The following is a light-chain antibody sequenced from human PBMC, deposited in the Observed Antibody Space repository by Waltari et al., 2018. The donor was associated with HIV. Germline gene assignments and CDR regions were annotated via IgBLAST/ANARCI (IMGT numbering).Light chain of an antibody. Sequence: QSVLTQPPSVSGTPGQTVTISCSGSTSNIETEALYWYQQLPGTAPKLIIYRNYKRPSGVSDRFACSKSGASASLVISGLRSEDEAHYYCVSYDSRLDERLFGGGTKLTV. V-gene: IGLV1-47*01. CDR3: VSYDSRLDERL. J-gene: IGLJ3*02. CDR2: RNY. CDR1: TSNIETEA.